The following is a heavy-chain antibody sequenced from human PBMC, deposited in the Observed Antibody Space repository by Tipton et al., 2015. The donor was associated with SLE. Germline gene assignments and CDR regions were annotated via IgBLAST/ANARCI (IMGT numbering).Heavy chain of an antibody. V-gene: IGHV4-61*02. CDR1: GGSISSGSYY. J-gene: IGHJ5*02. Sequence: TLSLTCTVSGGSISSGSYYWSWIRQPAGKGLEWIGRIYTSGSTNYNPSLESRVTISVDTSKNQLSLKLSSVTAADTAVYYCARRGMFRGLTNWFDPWGQGTLVTVSS. D-gene: IGHD3-10*01. CDR2: IYTSGST. CDR3: ARRGMFRGLTNWFDP.